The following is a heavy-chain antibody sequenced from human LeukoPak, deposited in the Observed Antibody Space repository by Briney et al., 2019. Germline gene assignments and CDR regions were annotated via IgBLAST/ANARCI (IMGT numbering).Heavy chain of an antibody. J-gene: IGHJ4*02. V-gene: IGHV3-23*01. Sequence: GGSLRLSCVASGFSFNNYAMNWVRQAPGKGLEWVSLIIGSSGTTFYADSVKGRFTISRDKSKSTLYLQMNSLRAEDTAVYYCAKGAYDYIEIANFDYWGQGSLVTVSS. D-gene: IGHD5-12*01. CDR1: GFSFNNYA. CDR2: IIGSSGTT. CDR3: AKGAYDYIEIANFDY.